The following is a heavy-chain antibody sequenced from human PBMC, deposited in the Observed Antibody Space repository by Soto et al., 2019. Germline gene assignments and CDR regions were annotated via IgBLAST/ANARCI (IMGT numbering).Heavy chain of an antibody. CDR3: VREVYSDYEYDGFDV. D-gene: IGHD4-17*01. CDR1: EFPLRSNW. V-gene: IGHV3-74*01. J-gene: IGHJ3*01. CDR2: INTDGSGT. Sequence: EVQLVESGEGLFKPGGSLGPPGGAPEFPLRSNWIHWVGQTQGKGLVWVSRINTDGSGTSYADSVQGRFTISRDNAKNTLYLQMSSLRVEDTAVYYCVREVYSDYEYDGFDVWGQGTTVTVSS.